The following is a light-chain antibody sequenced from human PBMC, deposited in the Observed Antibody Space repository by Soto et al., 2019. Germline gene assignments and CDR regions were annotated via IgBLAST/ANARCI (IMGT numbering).Light chain of an antibody. Sequence: QSVLTQPPSVSGAPGQRVTISCTGSSSNIGAGYDVHWYQQLPGTAPKLLIYGNSNRPSGVPDRFSGSKSGTSASLAIPGLQAEDEADYYCQYYDSTLGGSVFGGGTKVTVL. J-gene: IGLJ2*01. CDR1: SSNIGAGYD. V-gene: IGLV1-40*01. CDR3: QYYDSTLGGSV. CDR2: GNS.